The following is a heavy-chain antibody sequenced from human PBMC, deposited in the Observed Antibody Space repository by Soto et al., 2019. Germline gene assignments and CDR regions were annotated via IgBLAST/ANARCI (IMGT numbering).Heavy chain of an antibody. J-gene: IGHJ6*02. Sequence: LSLTCTVSGDSISSGNKYWSWIRQPPGKGLEWIGYTFSSGTTYYNPSLKSRLTMSLDASQNQFSLKLNSLTDAGTAVYFCARVPSPFDYYYDMDVWGQGTTVTVSS. CDR2: TFSSGTT. V-gene: IGHV4-30-4*01. CDR1: GDSISSGNKY. D-gene: IGHD3-16*01. CDR3: ARVPSPFDYYYDMDV.